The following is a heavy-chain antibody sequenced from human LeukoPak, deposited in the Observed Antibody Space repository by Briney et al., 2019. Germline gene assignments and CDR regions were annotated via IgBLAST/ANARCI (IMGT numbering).Heavy chain of an antibody. CDR1: GFTFSSYS. Sequence: GGSLRLSCAASGFTFSSYSVNWVRQARGKGLEWVSSISRSSTYIYYADSMKGRFTISRDTAKNSLYLQMNSLRAEDTAVYYCARDLSVGAKPDLGFDYWGQGYLVTVSS. J-gene: IGHJ4*02. CDR2: ISRSSTYI. V-gene: IGHV3-21*01. CDR3: ARDLSVGAKPDLGFDY. D-gene: IGHD1-26*01.